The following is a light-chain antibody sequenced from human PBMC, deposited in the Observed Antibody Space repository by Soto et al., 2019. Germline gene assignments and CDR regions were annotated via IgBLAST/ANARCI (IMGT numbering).Light chain of an antibody. Sequence: EIVLTQSPATLSLSPGARAPLSCRASQSVSSYLAWYQQNPGQAPRLLIYDASNRATGIPARFSGSGSGTDFTLTISSLEPEDFAVYYCQQRSNWPGFTFGPGTKVDIK. CDR3: QQRSNWPGFT. J-gene: IGKJ3*01. CDR2: DAS. CDR1: QSVSSY. V-gene: IGKV3-11*01.